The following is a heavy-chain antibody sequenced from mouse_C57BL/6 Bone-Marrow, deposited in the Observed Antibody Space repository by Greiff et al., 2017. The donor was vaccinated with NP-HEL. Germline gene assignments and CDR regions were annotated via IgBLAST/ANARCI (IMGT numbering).Heavy chain of an antibody. J-gene: IGHJ3*01. Sequence: EVKLMESGGGLVKPGGSLKLSCAASGFTFSSYAMSWVRQTPEKRLEWVATISDGGGYTYYPDNVKGRFTISRDNAENNLYRQMRHLKSEDSAMYYCARLRAYWGQGTLVTVSA. CDR1: GFTFSSYA. V-gene: IGHV5-4*03. D-gene: IGHD1-1*01. CDR2: ISDGGGYT. CDR3: ARLRAY.